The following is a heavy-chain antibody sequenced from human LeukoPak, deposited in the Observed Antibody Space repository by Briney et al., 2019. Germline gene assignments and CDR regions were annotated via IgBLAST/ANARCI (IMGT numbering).Heavy chain of an antibody. J-gene: IGHJ4*02. V-gene: IGHV3-30*18. Sequence: GGSLRLSCAASGFTFTNYGMHWVRQAPGKGLEWVAVISYDGSIKYYADSLKGRFTISRDNSKNTLYLQMNSLRAEDTAVYYCAKGGSSSRPYYFDYWGQGTLVTVSS. CDR3: AKGGSSSRPYYFDY. CDR2: ISYDGSIK. D-gene: IGHD6-13*01. CDR1: GFTFTNYG.